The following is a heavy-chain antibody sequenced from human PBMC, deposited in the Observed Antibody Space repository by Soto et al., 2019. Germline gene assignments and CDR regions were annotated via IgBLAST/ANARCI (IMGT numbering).Heavy chain of an antibody. D-gene: IGHD1-1*01. Sequence: SYTLSLSSSVSGGSINAYQWSWIRQPAGKGLEWIGRMYSTGNTNYNPSLKSRVTVSIDTSKNQFFLRLNSVTAADSAVYYCARQFGDNCTYVGYCGQGTAVTVSS. CDR1: GGSINAYQ. CDR3: ARQFGDNCTYVGY. CDR2: MYSTGNT. V-gene: IGHV4-4*07. J-gene: IGHJ4*02.